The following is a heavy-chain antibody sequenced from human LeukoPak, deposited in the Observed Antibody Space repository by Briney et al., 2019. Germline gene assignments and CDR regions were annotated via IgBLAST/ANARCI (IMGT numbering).Heavy chain of an antibody. CDR2: IYYSGST. CDR3: AGHHPRNTVDF. D-gene: IGHD2/OR15-2a*01. CDR1: GRSISSYY. V-gene: IGHV4-59*08. J-gene: IGHJ4*02. Sequence: SETLSLTCTVSGRSISSYYWSWIRQPPGKGLEWTGYIYYSGSTNYNPSLKSRVTISLDTSKNQFSLKLSSVTAADTAVYYCAGHHPRNTVDFWGQGTLVTVSS.